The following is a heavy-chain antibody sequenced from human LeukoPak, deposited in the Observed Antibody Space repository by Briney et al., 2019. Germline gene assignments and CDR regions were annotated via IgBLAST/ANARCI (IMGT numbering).Heavy chain of an antibody. J-gene: IGHJ6*03. CDR1: GFTFSSYA. D-gene: IGHD1-26*01. CDR2: ISYDGSNK. V-gene: IGHV3-30*04. Sequence: GGSLRLSCAASGFTFSSYAMHWVRQAPGKGLEWVAVISYDGSNKYYADSVKGRFTISRDNSKNTLYLQMNSLRAEDTAVYYCASTYGGSYERYYYYYYMDVWGKGTTVTVSS. CDR3: ASTYGGSYERYYYYYYMDV.